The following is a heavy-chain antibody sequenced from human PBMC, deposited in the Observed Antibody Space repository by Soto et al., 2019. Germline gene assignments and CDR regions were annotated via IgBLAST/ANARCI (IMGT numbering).Heavy chain of an antibody. D-gene: IGHD5-12*01. V-gene: IGHV1-69*01. CDR2: IIPIFGTA. Sequence: QVQLVQSGAEVKKPGSSVKVSCKASGGTFSSYAISWVRQAPGQGLEWMGGIIPIFGTANYAQKFQGRVTVTADEATSKVYMELSSLRSEDTAVYYCARDCRGYSGYGPPLGSKGWFDPGGQGTLVTVSS. CDR3: ARDCRGYSGYGPPLGSKGWFDP. J-gene: IGHJ5*02. CDR1: GGTFSSYA.